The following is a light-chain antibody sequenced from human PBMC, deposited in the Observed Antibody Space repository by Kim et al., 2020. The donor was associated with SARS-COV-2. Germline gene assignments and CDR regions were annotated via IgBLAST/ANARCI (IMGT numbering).Light chain of an antibody. J-gene: IGKJ5*01. CDR1: QGISSC. V-gene: IGKV1-12*01. Sequence: SAYVGDRVTTACRASQGISSCLAWYQQKAGKAPKLLIYAASSLHSGVPSRFSGRGSGTDFTLTISSLQPEDVATYYCQQANSFPITFGQGTRLEIK. CDR2: AAS. CDR3: QQANSFPIT.